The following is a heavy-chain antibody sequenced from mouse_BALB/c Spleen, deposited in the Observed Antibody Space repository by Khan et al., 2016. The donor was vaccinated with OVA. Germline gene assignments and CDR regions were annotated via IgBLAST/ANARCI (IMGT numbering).Heavy chain of an antibody. Sequence: VQLKQSGPELMKPGASVKMSCKASGYTFTDYVINWVKQRTGQGLEWIGEIYPGSGTTYYNEKFKGKATLIADKSSNTAYRKLSNLTSEDSAVYFCAKNYASWFSYWGQGTLVTVSA. V-gene: IGHV1-77*01. J-gene: IGHJ3*01. D-gene: IGHD1-1*02. CDR1: GYTFTDYV. CDR3: AKNYASWFSY. CDR2: IYPGSGTT.